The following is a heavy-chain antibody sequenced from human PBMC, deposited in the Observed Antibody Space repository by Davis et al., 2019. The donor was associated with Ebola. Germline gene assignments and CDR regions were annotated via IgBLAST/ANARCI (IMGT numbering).Heavy chain of an antibody. D-gene: IGHD1-26*01. J-gene: IGHJ6*02. CDR3: ARHPYSPYYYGMDV. Sequence: MPSETLSLTCTVSGGSISSSSYYWGWIRQPPGKGLEWIGSIYYSGSTYYNPSLKSRVTISVDTSKNQLSLKLSSVTAADTAVYYCARHPYSPYYYGMDVWGQGTTVTVSS. CDR1: GGSISSSSYY. CDR2: IYYSGST. V-gene: IGHV4-39*01.